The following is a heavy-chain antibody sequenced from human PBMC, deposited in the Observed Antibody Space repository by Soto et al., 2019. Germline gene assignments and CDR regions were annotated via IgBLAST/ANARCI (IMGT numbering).Heavy chain of an antibody. Sequence: EVQLLESGGGLVQPGGSLRLPCAASGFTFSSYAMSWVRQAPGKGLEWVSAISGSGGSTYYADSVKGRFTISRDNSKNTLYLQMNSLRAEDTAVYYCASLRSGSGSYYYYYYGMDVWGQGTTVTVSS. V-gene: IGHV3-23*01. D-gene: IGHD3-10*01. CDR3: ASLRSGSGSYYYYYYGMDV. CDR1: GFTFSSYA. J-gene: IGHJ6*02. CDR2: ISGSGGST.